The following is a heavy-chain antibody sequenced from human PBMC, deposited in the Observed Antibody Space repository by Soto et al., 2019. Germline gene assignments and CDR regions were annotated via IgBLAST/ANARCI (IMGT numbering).Heavy chain of an antibody. J-gene: IGHJ4*02. CDR1: GFTFSSYA. V-gene: IGHV3-23*01. D-gene: IGHD3-22*01. CDR2: ISGSGGST. CDR3: AKEGYDSSGYSVFDY. Sequence: PGGSLRLSCAASGFTFSSYAMSWVRQAPGKGLEWVSAISGSGGSTYYADSVKGRFTISRDNSKNTLCLQMNSLRAEDTAVYYCAKEGYDSSGYSVFDYWGQGTLVTVSS.